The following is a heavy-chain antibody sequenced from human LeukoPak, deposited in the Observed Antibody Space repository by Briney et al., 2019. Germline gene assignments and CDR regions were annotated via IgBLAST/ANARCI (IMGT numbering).Heavy chain of an antibody. V-gene: IGHV1-69*04. J-gene: IGHJ4*02. CDR1: GVTFSNYA. D-gene: IGHD1-26*01. Sequence: GASVKLSCKTSGVTFSNYAITWVRQAPGQGLEWMGRIITMRDITNYAQNFQDRVTITTDKSTTTVYMEVNSLISEDMAVYFCARGVYGGTYYFDSWGQGTLVTVSS. CDR2: IITMRDIT. CDR3: ARGVYGGTYYFDS.